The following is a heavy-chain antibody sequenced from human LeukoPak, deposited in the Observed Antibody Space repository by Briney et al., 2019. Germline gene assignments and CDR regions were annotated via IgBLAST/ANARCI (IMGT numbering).Heavy chain of an antibody. J-gene: IGHJ5*02. CDR3: AREGPAIFVVVPAAISYWFDP. CDR1: GFTFSSYS. D-gene: IGHD2-2*02. V-gene: IGHV3-48*01. CDR2: ISSSSSTI. Sequence: GGSLRLSCAASGFTFSSYSMNWVRQAPGKGLEWVSYISSSSSTIYYADSVKGRFTISRDNAKNSLYLQMNSLRAEDTAVYYCAREGPAIFVVVPAAISYWFDPWGQGTLVTVSS.